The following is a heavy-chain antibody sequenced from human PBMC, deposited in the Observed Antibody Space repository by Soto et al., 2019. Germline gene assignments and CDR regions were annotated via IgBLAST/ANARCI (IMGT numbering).Heavy chain of an antibody. D-gene: IGHD4-4*01. J-gene: IGHJ2*01. CDR3: ARPLWRDDYNWGYFDL. V-gene: IGHV3-30-3*01. CDR1: GFTFSSYA. Sequence: QVQLVESGGGVAQHGRSLRLSCAASGFTFSSYAMHWVRQAQGKGMEWVAVISYDGSNKYYGDSVKGRFTISRDNCKNTLYLHMNSLSAEDTAVYYCARPLWRDDYNWGYFDLWGRGTLLTVSA. CDR2: ISYDGSNK.